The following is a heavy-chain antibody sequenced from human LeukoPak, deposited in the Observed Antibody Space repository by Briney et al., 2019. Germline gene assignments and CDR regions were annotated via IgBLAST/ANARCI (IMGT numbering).Heavy chain of an antibody. D-gene: IGHD6-6*01. CDR2: IYTSGST. CDR3: ARDIWALGDY. V-gene: IGHV4-61*02. CDR1: GGSTSSGSYY. J-gene: IGHJ4*02. Sequence: SETLSLTCTVSGGSTSSGSYYWSWIRQPAGKGLEWIGRIYTSGSTNYNPSLKSRVTISVDTSKNQFSLKLSSVTAADTAVYYCARDIWALGDYWGQGTLVTVSS.